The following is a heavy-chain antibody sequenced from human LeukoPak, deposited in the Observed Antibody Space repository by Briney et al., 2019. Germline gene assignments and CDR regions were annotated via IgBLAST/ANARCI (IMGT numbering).Heavy chain of an antibody. CDR3: ARDRAYGSGKYYFDY. CDR1: GGSFSGYY. CDR2: INHSGST. D-gene: IGHD3-10*01. V-gene: IGHV4-34*01. Sequence: SETLSLTCAVYGGSFSGYYWSWIRQPPGKGLEWIGEINHSGSTNYNPSLKSRVTISVDTSKNQFSLKLSSVTAADTAVYYCARDRAYGSGKYYFDYWGQGTLVTVSS. J-gene: IGHJ4*02.